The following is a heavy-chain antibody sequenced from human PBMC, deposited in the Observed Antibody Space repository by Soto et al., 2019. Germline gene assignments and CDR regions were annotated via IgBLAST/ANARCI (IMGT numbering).Heavy chain of an antibody. CDR3: ARDRLRYNWNDFPYYYYGMDV. CDR1: GFTFSSYA. D-gene: IGHD1-1*01. V-gene: IGHV3-30-3*01. CDR2: ISYDGSNK. J-gene: IGHJ6*02. Sequence: QVQLVESGGGVVQPGRSLGLSCAASGFTFSSYAMHWVRQAPGKGLEWVAVISYDGSNKYYADSVKGRFTISRDNSKNTLYLQMNRLRAEDTAVYYCARDRLRYNWNDFPYYYYGMDVWGHGTTVTVSS.